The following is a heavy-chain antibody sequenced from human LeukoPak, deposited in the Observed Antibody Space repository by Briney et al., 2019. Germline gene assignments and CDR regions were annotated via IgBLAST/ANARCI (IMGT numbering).Heavy chain of an antibody. CDR2: FDAEDGET. Sequence: ASVKVSCKVSGYTLTELSMHWVRQAPGKGLEWMGGFDAEDGETIYAQKFQGRVTMTEDTSTDTVYMELSSLRSEDTAVYYCATEGRYYDSSRYQNWFDPWGQGTLVTVSS. D-gene: IGHD3-22*01. CDR3: ATEGRYYDSSRYQNWFDP. CDR1: GYTLTELS. V-gene: IGHV1-24*01. J-gene: IGHJ5*02.